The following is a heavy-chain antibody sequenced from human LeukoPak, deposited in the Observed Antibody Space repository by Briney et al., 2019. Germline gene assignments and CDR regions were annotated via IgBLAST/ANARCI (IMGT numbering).Heavy chain of an antibody. CDR1: GGSFSGYY. J-gene: IGHJ3*02. CDR3: AKSNGYGLVDI. D-gene: IGHD3-10*01. V-gene: IGHV4-34*12. CDR2: IFSGST. Sequence: PSETLSLTCAVYGGSFSGYYWSWIRQPPGKGLEWIGNIFSGSTYYSPSLKSRVTISLDTSRNQFSLKLNSVTAADTAVYYCAKSNGYGLVDIWGQGTMVTVSS.